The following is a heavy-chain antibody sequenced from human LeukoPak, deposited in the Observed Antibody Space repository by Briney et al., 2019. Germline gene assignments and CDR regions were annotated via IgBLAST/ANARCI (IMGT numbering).Heavy chain of an antibody. J-gene: IGHJ6*03. Sequence: GGSLRLSCAASGFTFSSYWMSWVRQAPVRGLEWVANIKPDGSEIYYVDSVKGRFTISRDNAKNTLYLQMNSLRADDTAIYYCARDRPYSSVSAGYMDVWGKGTTVTVSS. CDR3: ARDRPYSSVSAGYMDV. V-gene: IGHV3-7*01. CDR2: IKPDGSEI. D-gene: IGHD6-19*01. CDR1: GFTFSSYW.